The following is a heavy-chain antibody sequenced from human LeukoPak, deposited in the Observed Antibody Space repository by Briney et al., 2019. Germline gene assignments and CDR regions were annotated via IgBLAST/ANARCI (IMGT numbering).Heavy chain of an antibody. J-gene: IGHJ3*02. CDR2: ISSSSSYI. CDR3: ARPLFSGYCSSTSCFDAFDI. CDR1: GFTFSSYS. V-gene: IGHV3-21*01. D-gene: IGHD2-2*03. Sequence: GGSLRLSCAASGFTFSSYSMNWVRQAPGKGLESVSSISSSSSYIYYADSVKGRFTISRDNAKNSLYLQMNSLRAEDTAVYYCARPLFSGYCSSTSCFDAFDIWGQGTMVTVSS.